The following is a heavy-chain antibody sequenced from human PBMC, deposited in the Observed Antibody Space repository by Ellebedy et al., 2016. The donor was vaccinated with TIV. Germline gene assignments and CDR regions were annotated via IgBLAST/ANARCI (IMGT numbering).Heavy chain of an antibody. CDR1: GFTFSSYW. J-gene: IGHJ4*02. Sequence: GESLKISCAASGFTFSSYWMNWVRQAPGKGLVWVSRINSDGSSTNYADSVNGRFTISRDNAKNTLYLQMNSLRAEDTAVYYCARRASTRGDYWGQGTLVTVSS. CDR3: ARRASTRGDY. V-gene: IGHV3-74*01. CDR2: INSDGSST. D-gene: IGHD1-1*01.